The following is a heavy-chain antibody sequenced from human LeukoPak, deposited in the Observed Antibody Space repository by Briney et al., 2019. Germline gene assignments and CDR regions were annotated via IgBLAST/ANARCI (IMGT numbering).Heavy chain of an antibody. CDR2: IYYSGST. CDR3: ARAYDSSGYLDY. D-gene: IGHD3-22*01. Sequence: SQTLSLTCTVSGGSISSYYWSWIRQPPGKGLEWIGYIYYSGSTNYNPSLKSRVTISVDTSKNQFSLKLSSVTAADTAVYYCARAYDSSGYLDYWGQGTLVTVSS. CDR1: GGSISSYY. V-gene: IGHV4-59*01. J-gene: IGHJ4*02.